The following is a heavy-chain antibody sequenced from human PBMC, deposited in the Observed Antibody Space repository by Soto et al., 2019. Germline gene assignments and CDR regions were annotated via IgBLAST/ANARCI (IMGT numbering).Heavy chain of an antibody. V-gene: IGHV3-74*01. D-gene: IGHD6-19*01. CDR3: ARGPSGWFGYDY. CDR1: GFTFSSSW. Sequence: PGGSLRLSCAASGFTFSSSWMHWVRQAPGKGLVWVSRINSGASNTNYADSVKGRFTISRDNAKNTLYLQMDSLTAEDTAVYYCARGPSGWFGYDYWGQGTLVNSPQ. J-gene: IGHJ4*02. CDR2: INSGASNT.